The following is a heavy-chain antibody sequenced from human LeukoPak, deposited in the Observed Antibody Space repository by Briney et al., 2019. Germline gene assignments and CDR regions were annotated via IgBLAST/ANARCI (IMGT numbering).Heavy chain of an antibody. CDR2: FDPEDGET. Sequence: ASVKVSCKVSGYTRTELSMHWARQAPGKGLEWMGGFDPEDGETIYAQKFQGRVTMTEDTSTDTAYMELSSLRSGDTAVYYCATVRTGEYYFDYWGQGTLVTVSS. V-gene: IGHV1-24*01. D-gene: IGHD1-1*01. CDR1: GYTRTELS. J-gene: IGHJ4*02. CDR3: ATVRTGEYYFDY.